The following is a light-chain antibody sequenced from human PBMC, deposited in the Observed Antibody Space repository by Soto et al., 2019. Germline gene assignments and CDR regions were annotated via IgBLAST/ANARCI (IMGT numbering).Light chain of an antibody. J-gene: IGLJ1*01. CDR2: DVY. CDR1: GSHVGGFNY. CDR3: SSYRTSSSYV. Sequence: QSALTQPASLSGPPVLSITLSCTGTGSHVGGFNYVSGDQQHPGKAPKLLICDVYRRPSGISNRFSGSKSGNTASLTISGLQAEDEADYYCSSYRTSSSYVFGAGTKVTVL. V-gene: IGLV2-14*01.